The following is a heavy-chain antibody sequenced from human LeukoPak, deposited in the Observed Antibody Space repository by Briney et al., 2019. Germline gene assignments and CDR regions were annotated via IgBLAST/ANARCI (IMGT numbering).Heavy chain of an antibody. D-gene: IGHD5-18*01. CDR1: GFTFSSYA. CDR3: VKGMDIAMVSAFDY. J-gene: IGHJ4*02. V-gene: IGHV3-64D*09. Sequence: GGSLRLSCSASGFTFSSYAMHWVRQAPGKGLEYVSAISSNGGSTYYADSVKGRFTISRDNSKNTLYLQMSSLRAEDTAVYYCVKGMDIAMVSAFDYWGQGTLVTVSS. CDR2: ISSNGGST.